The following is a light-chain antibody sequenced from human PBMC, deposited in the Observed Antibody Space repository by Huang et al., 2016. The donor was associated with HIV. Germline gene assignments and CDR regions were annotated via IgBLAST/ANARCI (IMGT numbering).Light chain of an antibody. Sequence: DIQMTQSPSSLSTSVGGTVTITCRASPGIGNFLAWYQQKPGKVPKLLIYAASTLHSGVPSRFAGSGSGTDFTLTISSLQPEDVATYYCQRYNNAPYTFGQGTRLDIK. J-gene: IGKJ2*01. CDR3: QRYNNAPYT. V-gene: IGKV1-27*01. CDR2: AAS. CDR1: PGIGNF.